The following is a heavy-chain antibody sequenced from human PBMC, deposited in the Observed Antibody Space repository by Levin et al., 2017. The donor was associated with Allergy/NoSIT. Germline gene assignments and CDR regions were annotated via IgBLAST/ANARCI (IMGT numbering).Heavy chain of an antibody. CDR2: INHSGST. J-gene: IGHJ6*03. D-gene: IGHD2-8*02. V-gene: IGHV4-34*01. Sequence: SETLSLTCAVYGGSFSGYYWSWIRQPPGKGLEWIGEINHSGSTNYNPSLKSRVTISVDTSKNQFSLKLSSVTAADTAVYYCARAYCTGGVCYGGRKKQLVGDYYYYYYMDVWGKGTTVTVSS. CDR1: GGSFSGYY. CDR3: ARAYCTGGVCYGGRKKQLVGDYYYYYYMDV.